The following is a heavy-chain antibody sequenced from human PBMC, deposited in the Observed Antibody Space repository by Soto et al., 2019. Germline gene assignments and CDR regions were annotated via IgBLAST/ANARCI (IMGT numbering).Heavy chain of an antibody. V-gene: IGHV1-69*02. CDR1: GGTFRTYT. J-gene: IGHJ3*02. D-gene: IGHD2-2*01. Sequence: QVQLVQSGAEVKKPGSSVKVSCKASGGTFRTYTVIWVRQAPGQGLEWMGRILPMVDITNSAQSFQGRLTMTEDKSTSTVYLELSRLRFEDTALYYCTLGSWSAETFDIWGRGTMVTVSS. CDR2: ILPMVDIT. CDR3: TLGSWSAETFDI.